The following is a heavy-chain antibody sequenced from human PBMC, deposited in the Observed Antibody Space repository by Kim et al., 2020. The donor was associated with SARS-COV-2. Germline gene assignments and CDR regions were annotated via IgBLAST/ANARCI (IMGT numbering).Heavy chain of an antibody. CDR3: GREIVSYYGRDV. CDR2: ISYDGSNK. Sequence: GGSLRLSCAASGFTFSSYAMHWVRQAPGKGLEWVSVISYDGSNKYYADSVKGRFTISRDNSKNTLYLQMNSLRAEDTAVYYCGREIVSYYGRDVWGQGTTVTVSS. V-gene: IGHV3-30-3*01. D-gene: IGHD1-26*01. J-gene: IGHJ6*02. CDR1: GFTFSSYA.